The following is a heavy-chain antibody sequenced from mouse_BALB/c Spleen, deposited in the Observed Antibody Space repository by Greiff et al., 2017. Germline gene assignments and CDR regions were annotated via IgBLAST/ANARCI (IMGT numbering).Heavy chain of an antibody. CDR2: ISSGSSTI. V-gene: IGHV5-17*02. CDR3: ASVAVYGLHFDV. J-gene: IGHJ1*01. D-gene: IGHD1-2*01. Sequence: EVKLMESGGGLVPPGGSRKLSCAASGFTFSSFGMHWVRQAPEKGLEWVAYISSGSSTIYYADTVKGRFTITRDNPKNTLFLQMTSLRSEDTAMYYCASVAVYGLHFDVWGAGTTVTVSA. CDR1: GFTFSSFG.